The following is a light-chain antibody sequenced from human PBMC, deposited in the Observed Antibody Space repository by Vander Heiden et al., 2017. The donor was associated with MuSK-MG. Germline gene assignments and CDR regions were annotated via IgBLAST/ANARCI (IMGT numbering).Light chain of an antibody. Sequence: QSAMTQPASVSGSPGPSITISCPGTSSAVGGYNYVSWDQQHPGKAHKLMIYDGRNRPSGVSNRFAGSKSGNTASLTISGRQAEDEADYYCSSYTSSSHVVFGGGTKLTVL. V-gene: IGLV2-14*01. CDR3: SSYTSSSHVV. CDR2: DGR. J-gene: IGLJ2*01. CDR1: SSAVGGYNY.